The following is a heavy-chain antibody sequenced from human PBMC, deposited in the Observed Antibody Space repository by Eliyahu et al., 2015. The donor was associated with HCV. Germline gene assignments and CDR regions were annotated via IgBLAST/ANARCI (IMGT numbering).Heavy chain of an antibody. CDR2: IYYSGST. CDR1: GGSISSYY. J-gene: IGHJ4*02. Sequence: QVQLQESGPGLVKPSETLSLTCTVSGGSISSYYWSWIRQPPGKGLEWIGYIYYSGSTNYNPSLKSRVTISVDTSKNQFSLKLSSVTAADTAVYYCARGSPYSSSWYHYFDYWGQGTLVTVSS. CDR3: ARGSPYSSSWYHYFDY. V-gene: IGHV4-59*01. D-gene: IGHD6-13*01.